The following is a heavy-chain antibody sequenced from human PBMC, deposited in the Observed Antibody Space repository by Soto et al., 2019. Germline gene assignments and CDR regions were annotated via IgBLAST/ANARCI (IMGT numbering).Heavy chain of an antibody. CDR2: ISSNGGST. CDR1: GFTFSTYA. V-gene: IGHV3-64D*08. Sequence: GGSLRLSCSASGFTFSTYAMHWVRQAPGKGLEYVSAISSNGGSTYYADSVKGRFTISRDNSKNTLYLQMSSLRAEDTAVYYCVKAFYSSPIGYYYGMDVWGQGTTVTVSS. D-gene: IGHD6-19*01. CDR3: VKAFYSSPIGYYYGMDV. J-gene: IGHJ6*02.